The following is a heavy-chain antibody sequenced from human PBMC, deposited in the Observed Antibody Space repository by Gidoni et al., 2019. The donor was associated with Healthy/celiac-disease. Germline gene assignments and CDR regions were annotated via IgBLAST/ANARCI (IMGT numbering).Heavy chain of an antibody. CDR1: GYTFTSSG. V-gene: IGHV1-18*01. CDR3: ARDLNYYGSGSYQHRVVGDAFDI. Sequence: QVQLVQSGAEVKKPGASVKVSCKASGYTFTSSGISWLRPAPGQGLGWMGWISAYNGNTNYAQKLQGRVTMTTDTSTSTAYMELRSLRSDDTAVYYCARDLNYYGSGSYQHRVVGDAFDIWGQGTMVTVSS. J-gene: IGHJ3*02. CDR2: ISAYNGNT. D-gene: IGHD3-10*01.